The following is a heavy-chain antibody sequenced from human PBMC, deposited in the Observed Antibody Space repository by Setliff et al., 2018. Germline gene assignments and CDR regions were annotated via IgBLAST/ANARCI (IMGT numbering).Heavy chain of an antibody. J-gene: IGHJ5*02. V-gene: IGHV1-18*01. CDR2: ISTRNDDT. CDR3: VRAPPTVVIPPGRAFFDP. CDR1: GYIFTRYR. D-gene: IGHD2-2*01. Sequence: ASVKVSCKASGYIFTRYRITWVRQSPGQGLEWMGWISTRNDDTGYAQKFKGRVTLTTDTSTNTAYMELRSLRSDDTAVYYCVRAPPTVVIPPGRAFFDPWGQGTLVTVSS.